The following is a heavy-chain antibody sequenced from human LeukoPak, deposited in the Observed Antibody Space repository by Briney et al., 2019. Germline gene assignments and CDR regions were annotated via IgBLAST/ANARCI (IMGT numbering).Heavy chain of an antibody. CDR3: ARTNYGSGSYGY. J-gene: IGHJ4*02. CDR1: GGSFSGYY. V-gene: IGHV4-34*01. Sequence: SETLSLTCAVYGGSFSGYYWSWIRQPPGKGLEWIGEINHSGSTNYNPSFKSRVTISVDTSKNQFSLKLSSVTAADTAVYYCARTNYGSGSYGYWGQGTLVTVSS. D-gene: IGHD3-10*01. CDR2: INHSGST.